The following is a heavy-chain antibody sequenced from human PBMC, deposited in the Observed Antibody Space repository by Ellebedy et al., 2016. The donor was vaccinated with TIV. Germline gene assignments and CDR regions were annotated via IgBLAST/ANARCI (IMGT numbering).Heavy chain of an antibody. CDR3: ARDFHYYGLGSYDQ. D-gene: IGHD3-10*01. J-gene: IGHJ4*02. V-gene: IGHV3-7*01. CDR2: IKQDGSEK. CDR1: GFTFSSFW. Sequence: GESLKISCAASGFTFSSFWMSWVRQAPGKGLEWVASIKQDGSEKYYVDSVKGRFTISRDNAKSTLFLQMDRLRADDTAVYYCARDFHYYGLGSYDQWGQGTLVTVSS.